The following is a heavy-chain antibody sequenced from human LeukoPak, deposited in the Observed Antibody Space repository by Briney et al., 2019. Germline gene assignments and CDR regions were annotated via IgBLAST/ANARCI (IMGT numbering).Heavy chain of an antibody. D-gene: IGHD1-26*01. V-gene: IGHV3-20*04. CDR1: GFTFDDYG. CDR2: INWNGASR. J-gene: IGHJ3*02. CDR3: ARDPTSSWETAFDI. Sequence: GGSLRLSCVASGFTFDDYGMSWVRQAPGQGPEWVSDINWNGASRRYADSVKGRFAISRDNAKKSLYLQMNSLRAEDTAVYYCARDPTSSWETAFDIWGQGTMVTVSS.